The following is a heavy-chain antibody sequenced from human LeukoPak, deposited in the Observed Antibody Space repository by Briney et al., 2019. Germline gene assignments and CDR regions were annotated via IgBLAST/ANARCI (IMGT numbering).Heavy chain of an antibody. CDR1: GGSISSSSYY. V-gene: IGHV4-39*01. Sequence: SETLSLTCTVSGGSISSSSYYWGWIRQPPGKGLGWIGGIYYSGSTCYNPSLKSRVTISVDTSMNQFSLKLSSVTAADTAVYYCARLGIVVVPAAIDDAFDIWGQGTMVTVSS. CDR3: ARLGIVVVPAAIDDAFDI. CDR2: IYYSGST. D-gene: IGHD2-2*03. J-gene: IGHJ3*02.